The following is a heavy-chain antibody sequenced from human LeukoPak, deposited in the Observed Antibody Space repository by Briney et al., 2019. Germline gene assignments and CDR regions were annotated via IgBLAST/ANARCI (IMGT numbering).Heavy chain of an antibody. V-gene: IGHV3-30*02. J-gene: IGHJ6*03. D-gene: IGHD6-13*01. Sequence: GGSLRLSCAASGFTFSSYGMHWVRQAPGKGLEWVAFIRYDGSNKYYADSVRGRFTLSRDDSRNTLYLQMNSLRAEDTAVYYCGGAAVQGHYYYYMDVWGKGTTVTVSS. CDR1: GFTFSSYG. CDR3: GGAAVQGHYYYYMDV. CDR2: IRYDGSNK.